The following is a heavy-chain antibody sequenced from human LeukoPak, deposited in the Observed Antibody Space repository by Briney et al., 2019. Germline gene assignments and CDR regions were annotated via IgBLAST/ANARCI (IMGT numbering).Heavy chain of an antibody. CDR1: GFTFSDYS. CDR2: ITTSSSTI. D-gene: IGHD4-17*01. Sequence: GGSLRLSCAASGFTFSDYSMNWVRQAPGKGLEWVSYITTSSSTIYYADSVKGRFTISRDNAKNSLFPQMNSLRDEDTAVYYCAKSSVTSNSFDIWGQGTMVTVSS. V-gene: IGHV3-48*02. J-gene: IGHJ3*02. CDR3: AKSSVTSNSFDI.